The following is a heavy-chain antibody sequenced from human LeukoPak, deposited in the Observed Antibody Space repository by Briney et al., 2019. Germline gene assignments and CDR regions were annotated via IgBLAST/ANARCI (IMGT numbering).Heavy chain of an antibody. CDR3: ARDPQGNYFDS. V-gene: IGHV3-33*01. J-gene: IGHJ4*02. Sequence: GSLSLSCAASGFTFSRFSMHWVRQAPGRGLEWVAVVWYDGSNEDYVDSVKGRFTISRDNSKEMLYLQMTRLRAEDTAVYFCARDPQGNYFDSWGQGTLVTVSS. CDR2: VWYDGSNE. CDR1: GFTFSRFS.